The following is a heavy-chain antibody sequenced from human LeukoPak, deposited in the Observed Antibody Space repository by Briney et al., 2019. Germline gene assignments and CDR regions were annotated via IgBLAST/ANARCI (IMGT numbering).Heavy chain of an antibody. J-gene: IGHJ5*02. CDR1: RYTFTSYG. Sequence: ASVKVSCKASRYTFTSYGISWVRQAPGQGREWMGWISDYNGNTNYAQKLQGRVTMTTDTYTSTAYVELRSLRSDDTDVYYCARGAIFGVVPTARWFDPWGQGTLVTVSS. V-gene: IGHV1-18*01. CDR3: ARGAIFGVVPTARWFDP. CDR2: ISDYNGNT. D-gene: IGHD3-3*01.